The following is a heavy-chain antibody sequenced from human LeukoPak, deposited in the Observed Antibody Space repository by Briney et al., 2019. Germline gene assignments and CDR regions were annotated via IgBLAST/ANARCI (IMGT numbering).Heavy chain of an antibody. Sequence: GGSLSLSCAASGFSFSSDAMRWVRQAPGKWLEWVSSISSSGGSTYYADSVRGRFIISSDSSKNTLYLQMNSLRVEDTAVYYCAKGGAQVGGQGTLVTVSS. CDR3: AKGGAQV. CDR2: ISSSGGST. D-gene: IGHD1-26*01. J-gene: IGHJ4*02. CDR1: GFSFSSDA. V-gene: IGHV3-23*01.